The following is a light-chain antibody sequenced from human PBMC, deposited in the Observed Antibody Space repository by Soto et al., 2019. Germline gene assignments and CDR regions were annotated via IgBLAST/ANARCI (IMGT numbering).Light chain of an antibody. CDR3: QQSYSTLLT. CDR1: QSISSY. CDR2: AAS. J-gene: IGKJ1*01. V-gene: IGKV1-39*01. Sequence: DIQMTQSPSSLSASVGDRVTIACRASQSISSYLNWYQHKPGKAPKLLINAASSLQSGVPSRFSGSGSGTDFILSISSLQPEDFATYYCQQSYSTLLTFGQGTKMEIK.